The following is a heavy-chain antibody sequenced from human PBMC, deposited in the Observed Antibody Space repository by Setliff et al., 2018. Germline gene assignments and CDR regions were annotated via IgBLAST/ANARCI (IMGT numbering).Heavy chain of an antibody. V-gene: IGHV3-30*02. CDR3: TKRALYDGSAVWAFDI. CDR2: MRYDGSDK. J-gene: IGHJ3*02. D-gene: IGHD3-22*01. Sequence: GGSLRLSCVATGFPFRDYEMHWVRQAPGKGLEWVTFMRYDGSDKYYADSVKGRFTISRDNSKNTLYLQMNSLRPEDTAVYYCTKRALYDGSAVWAFDIWGQGTMVTVSS. CDR1: GFPFRDYE.